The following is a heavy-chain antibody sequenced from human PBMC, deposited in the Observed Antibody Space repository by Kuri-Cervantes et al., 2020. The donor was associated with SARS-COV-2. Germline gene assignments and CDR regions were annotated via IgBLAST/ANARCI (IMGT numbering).Heavy chain of an antibody. V-gene: IGHV3-7*03. CDR3: ARGLSAAVNTRGAFDV. D-gene: IGHD4-17*01. CDR2: IKQDGSEK. J-gene: IGHJ3*01. CDR1: GFTFSSYW. Sequence: GESLKISCAASGFTFSSYWMSWVRQAPGKGLEWVANIKQDGSEKYYVDSVKGRFTISRDNARSSLYLQINSLTAEDTAVYFCARGLSAAVNTRGAFDVWGRGTLVTVSS.